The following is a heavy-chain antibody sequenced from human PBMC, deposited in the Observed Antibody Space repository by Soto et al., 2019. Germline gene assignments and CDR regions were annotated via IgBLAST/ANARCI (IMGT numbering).Heavy chain of an antibody. CDR1: GYTFTGYY. CDR2: INPNSGGT. D-gene: IGHD4-4*01. CDR3: AREMTTVSYYYGMDV. J-gene: IGHJ6*02. V-gene: IGHV1-2*04. Sequence: ASVKVSCKASGYTFTGYYMHWVRQAPGQGLEWMGWINPNSGGTNYAQKFQGWVTMTRDTSISTAYMELSRLRSDDTAVYYCAREMTTVSYYYGMDVWGQGTTVTVSS.